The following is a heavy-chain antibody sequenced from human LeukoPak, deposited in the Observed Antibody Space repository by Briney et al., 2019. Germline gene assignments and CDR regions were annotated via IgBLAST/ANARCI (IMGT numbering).Heavy chain of an antibody. J-gene: IGHJ4*02. CDR3: ARNLIPEQLVLNF. CDR2: IYHSGST. D-gene: IGHD6-13*01. Sequence: PSETLSLTCAVSGGSISSSNWWSWIRQPPGKGLEWIGEIYHSGSTNYNPSLKSRVTISVDKSKTQFSLKLSSVTAADTAVYYCARNLIPEQLVLNFWGQGTLVTVSS. CDR1: GGSISSSNW. V-gene: IGHV4-4*02.